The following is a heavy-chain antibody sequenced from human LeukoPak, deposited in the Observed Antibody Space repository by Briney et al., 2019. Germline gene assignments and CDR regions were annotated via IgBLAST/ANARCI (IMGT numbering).Heavy chain of an antibody. J-gene: IGHJ4*02. CDR2: ISSSSSYI. CDR3: ACQSDSGGNAGWYFDY. D-gene: IGHD1-26*01. CDR1: GFTFSSYS. Sequence: GGSLRLSCAASGFTFSSYSMNWVRQAPGKGLEWVSSISSSSSYIYYADSMKGGFTISRDNAKNSPHLQITSLRADDTAQYYSACQSDSGGNAGWYFDYWGQGTLVTVSS. V-gene: IGHV3-21*04.